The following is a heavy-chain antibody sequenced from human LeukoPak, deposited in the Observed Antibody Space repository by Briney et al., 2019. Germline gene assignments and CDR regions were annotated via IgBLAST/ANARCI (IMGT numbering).Heavy chain of an antibody. J-gene: IGHJ5*02. Sequence: TSETLSLTCAVYGGSFSGYYWSWIRQPPGKGLEWIGEINHSGSTNYNPSLKSRVTISVDTSKNQFSLKLSSVTAADTAVYYCARHISGSYYLHWFDPWGQGTLVTVSS. V-gene: IGHV4-34*01. D-gene: IGHD1-26*01. CDR2: INHSGST. CDR1: GGSFSGYY. CDR3: ARHISGSYYLHWFDP.